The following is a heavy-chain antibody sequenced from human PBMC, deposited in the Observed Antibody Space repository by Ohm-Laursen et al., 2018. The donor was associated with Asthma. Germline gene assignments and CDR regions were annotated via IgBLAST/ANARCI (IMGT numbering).Heavy chain of an antibody. CDR2: ISAYNGNT. CDR3: ARAAHYYGSGRAPLDY. Sequence: ASVKVSCKVSGYTFTSYGISWVRQAPGQGLEWMGWISAYNGNTNYAQKLQGRVTMTTDTSTSTAYMELRSLRSDDTAVYYCARAAHYYGSGRAPLDYWGQGTLVTVSS. CDR1: GYTFTSYG. D-gene: IGHD3-10*01. V-gene: IGHV1-18*04. J-gene: IGHJ4*02.